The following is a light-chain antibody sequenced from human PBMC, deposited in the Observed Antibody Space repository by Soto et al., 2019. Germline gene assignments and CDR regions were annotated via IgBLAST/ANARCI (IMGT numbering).Light chain of an antibody. J-gene: IGKJ5*01. Sequence: EIVVTQSPGTLSLSPWERATLSCRASQSISTDHLAWYQQKPGQPPRLLIYGASTRATGLPARFSGSGSGTQFTLTISSLEPEDFAVYYCQQRSNWPPITFGQGTRLEIK. CDR1: QSISTD. CDR2: GAS. V-gene: IGKV3-11*01. CDR3: QQRSNWPPIT.